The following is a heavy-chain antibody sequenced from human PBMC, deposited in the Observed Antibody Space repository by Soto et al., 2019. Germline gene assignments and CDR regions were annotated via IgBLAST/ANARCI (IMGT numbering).Heavy chain of an antibody. V-gene: IGHV3-30*03. J-gene: IGHJ4*02. CDR3: WRGTIVARQHLDY. CDR2: ISIRGGDE. Sequence: QVQLVESGGGVVQPGKSLRLSCAASGFTFSSYAMHWARQAPGKGLEWVTVISIRGGDEYYAESVRGRFTISRDDSKNTLYLQMGSLRGEDTAVYYCWRGTIVARQHLDYWGQGTLVTVSS. CDR1: GFTFSSYA. D-gene: IGHD6-6*01.